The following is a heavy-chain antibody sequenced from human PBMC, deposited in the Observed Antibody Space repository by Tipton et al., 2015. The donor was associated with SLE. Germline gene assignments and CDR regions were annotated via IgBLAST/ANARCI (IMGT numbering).Heavy chain of an antibody. V-gene: IGHV4-34*01. CDR1: GGSFSGYY. D-gene: IGHD5-12*01. CDR3: ARGGGIVATYAY. Sequence: GLVKPSETLSLTCAVYGGSFSGYYWSWIRQPPGKGLEWIGEINHSGSTNYNPSLKSRVTISVDTSKNQFSLKLSSVTAADTAVYYCARGGGIVATYAYWAQGPLVTVSS. J-gene: IGHJ4*02. CDR2: INHSGST.